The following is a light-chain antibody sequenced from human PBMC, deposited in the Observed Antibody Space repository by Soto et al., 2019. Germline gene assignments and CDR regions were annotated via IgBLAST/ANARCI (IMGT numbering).Light chain of an antibody. CDR1: QSVSSY. CDR2: DAS. V-gene: IGKV3-11*01. Sequence: EIVLTQSPATLSLSPGERATLSCRASQSVSSYLAWYQQKFGQAPRLLIYDASNRATGIPARFSGSGSGTDFTLTISSLEPEDFGVYYCQQRSNWPMYTFGQGTKLEIK. CDR3: QQRSNWPMYT. J-gene: IGKJ2*01.